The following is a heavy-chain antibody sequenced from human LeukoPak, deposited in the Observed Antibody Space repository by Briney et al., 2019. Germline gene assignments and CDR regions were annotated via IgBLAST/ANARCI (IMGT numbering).Heavy chain of an antibody. D-gene: IGHD2-15*01. CDR1: GYTFTGYY. V-gene: IGHV1-2*02. CDR3: ARGDCSGGSCYLMKGELDY. Sequence: GASVKVSCKASGYTFTGYYMHWVRQAPGQGREWMGWINPNSGGTNYAQKFQGRVTMTRDTSISTAYMELSRLRSDDTAVYYCARGDCSGGSCYLMKGELDYWGQGTLVTVSS. J-gene: IGHJ4*02. CDR2: INPNSGGT.